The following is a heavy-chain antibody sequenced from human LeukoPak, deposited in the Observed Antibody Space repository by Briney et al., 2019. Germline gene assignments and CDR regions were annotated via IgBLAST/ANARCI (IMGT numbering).Heavy chain of an antibody. V-gene: IGHV4-31*03. D-gene: IGHD3-10*01. CDR3: ARELLFGRRLGGGFDY. J-gene: IGHJ4*02. CDR1: GGSISSGGYY. CDR2: IYYSGST. Sequence: SETPSLTCTVSGGSISSGGYYWSWIRQHPGKGLEWIGYIYYSGSTYYNPSLKSRVTISVDTSKNQFSLKLSSVTAADTAVYYCARELLFGRRLGGGFDYWGQGTLVTVSS.